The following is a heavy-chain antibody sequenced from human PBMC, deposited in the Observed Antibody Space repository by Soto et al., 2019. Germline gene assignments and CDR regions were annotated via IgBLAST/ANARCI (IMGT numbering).Heavy chain of an antibody. CDR2: ISAYNGNT. CDR1: GYTFTSYG. CDR3: GRCRTDSYAMDV. V-gene: IGHV1-18*01. J-gene: IGHJ6*02. D-gene: IGHD2-8*02. Sequence: ASVKVSCKASGYTFTSYGISWVRQAPGQGLEWMGWISAYNGNTNYAQKLQGRVTMTTDTSTNTVYLELRSLRSDDTAIYYCGRCRTDSYAMDVWGQGTTVTVSS.